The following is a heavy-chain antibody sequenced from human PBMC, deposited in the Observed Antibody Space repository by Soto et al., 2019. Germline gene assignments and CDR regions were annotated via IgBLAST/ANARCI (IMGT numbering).Heavy chain of an antibody. CDR3: ARDRAVVRGVISHYYYYGMDV. Sequence: ASVKVSCKASGYTFTSYAMHWVRQAPGQRLEWMGWINAGNGNTKYSQKFQGRVTITRDTSASTAYMELSGLRSEDTAVYYCARDRAVVRGVISHYYYYGMDVWGQGTTVTVSS. V-gene: IGHV1-3*01. D-gene: IGHD3-10*01. CDR1: GYTFTSYA. J-gene: IGHJ6*02. CDR2: INAGNGNT.